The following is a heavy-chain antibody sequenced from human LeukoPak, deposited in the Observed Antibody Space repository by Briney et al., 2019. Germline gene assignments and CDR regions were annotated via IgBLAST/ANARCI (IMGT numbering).Heavy chain of an antibody. Sequence: SETLSLTCTASGGSISSYYWSWIRQPPGKGLEWIGYIYYSGSTNYNPSLKSRVTISVDTSKNQFSLKLSSVTAADTAVYYCARTAAGGAFDYWGQGTLVTVSS. CDR2: IYYSGST. CDR3: ARTAAGGAFDY. V-gene: IGHV4-59*01. D-gene: IGHD6-13*01. J-gene: IGHJ4*02. CDR1: GGSISSYY.